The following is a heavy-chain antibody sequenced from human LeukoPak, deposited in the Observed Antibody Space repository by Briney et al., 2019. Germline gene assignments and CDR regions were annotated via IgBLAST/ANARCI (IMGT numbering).Heavy chain of an antibody. CDR2: ISSSSSTI. CDR3: AKGRGAFDI. V-gene: IGHV3-48*01. CDR1: GFTFGDYS. J-gene: IGHJ3*02. Sequence: GGSLRLSCTASGFTFGDYSMNWVRQAPGKGLEWVSYISSSSSTIYYADSVKGRFTISRDNSKNTLYLQMNSLRAEDTAVYYCAKGRGAFDIWGQGTMVTVSS.